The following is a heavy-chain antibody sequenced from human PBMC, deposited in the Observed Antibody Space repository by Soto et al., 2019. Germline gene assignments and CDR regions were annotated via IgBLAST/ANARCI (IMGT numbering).Heavy chain of an antibody. J-gene: IGHJ3*02. CDR1: GFTFSSYG. V-gene: IGHV3-33*01. Sequence: GESLKISCAASGFTFSSYGMHWVRQAPGKGLEWVAVIWYDGSNKYYADSVKGRFTISRDNSKNTLYLQMNSLRAEDTAVYYCARGDRGAFDIWGQGTMVTVSS. D-gene: IGHD3-10*01. CDR3: ARGDRGAFDI. CDR2: IWYDGSNK.